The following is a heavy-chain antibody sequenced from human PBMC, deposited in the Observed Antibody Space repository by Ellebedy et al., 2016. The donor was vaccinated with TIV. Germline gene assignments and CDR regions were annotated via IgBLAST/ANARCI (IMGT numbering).Heavy chain of an antibody. CDR3: ARHYDSSGYWFDY. D-gene: IGHD3-22*01. V-gene: IGHV4-39*01. Sequence: MPSETLSLTCTVSGGSISSSSYYWGWIRQPPGKGLEWIGSIYYSGSTYYNPSLKSRVTISVDTSKNQFSLKLSSVTAADTAVYYCARHYDSSGYWFDYWGQGTLVTVSS. CDR1: GGSISSSSYY. J-gene: IGHJ4*02. CDR2: IYYSGST.